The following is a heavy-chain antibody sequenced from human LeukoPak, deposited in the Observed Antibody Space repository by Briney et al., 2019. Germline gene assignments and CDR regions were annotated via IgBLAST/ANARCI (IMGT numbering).Heavy chain of an antibody. J-gene: IGHJ4*02. D-gene: IGHD6-6*01. Sequence: GGSLRLSCAASGFTVSNNYMSWVRQAPGKGLEWVAVINSSGSTYYADSVKGRLTIFRDNSKSMLYVQMNRLRAEDAALYYCARYGGLAWYSSSAPCDYWAQGPRVSVFS. CDR2: INSSGST. CDR3: ARYGGLAWYSSSAPCDY. CDR1: GFTVSNNY. V-gene: IGHV3-66*02.